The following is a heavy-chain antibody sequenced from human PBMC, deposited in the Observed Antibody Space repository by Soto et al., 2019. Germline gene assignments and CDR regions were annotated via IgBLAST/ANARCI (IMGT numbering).Heavy chain of an antibody. V-gene: IGHV1-69*02. CDR2: IIPILGIA. CDR3: ARGSGNWNEDYYYYGMDV. J-gene: IGHJ6*02. CDR1: GGTFSSYT. D-gene: IGHD1-1*01. Sequence: QVQLVQSEAEVRKPGSSVKVSCKASGGTFSSYTISWVRQAPGQGLEWMGRIIPILGIANYAQKFQGRVTITADKSTSTAYMELSSLRSEDTAVYYCARGSGNWNEDYYYYGMDVWGQGTTVTVSS.